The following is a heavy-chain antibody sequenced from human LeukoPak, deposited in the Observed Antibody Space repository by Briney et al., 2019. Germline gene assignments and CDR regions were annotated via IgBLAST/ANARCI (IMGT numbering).Heavy chain of an antibody. D-gene: IGHD5-12*01. V-gene: IGHV3-11*06. CDR1: GFTFSDYY. CDR2: ISSSSSDT. Sequence: GGSLRLSCAASGFTFSDYYMSWIRQAPGKGLEWVSYISSSSSDTNYVDSVKGRFTISRDNAKNSLYLQMNSPRAEDTAVYYCARGIEAKRRSAATCNYFDYWGQGTLVTVSS. J-gene: IGHJ4*02. CDR3: ARGIEAKRRSAATCNYFDY.